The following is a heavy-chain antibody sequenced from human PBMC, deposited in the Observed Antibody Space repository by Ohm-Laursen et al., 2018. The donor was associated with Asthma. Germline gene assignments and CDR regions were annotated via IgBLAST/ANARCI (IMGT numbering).Heavy chain of an antibody. CDR1: GFTFSSYA. Sequence: SLRLSCSASGFTFSSYAMHWVRQAPGKGLEWVAVISYDGSNKYYADSVKGRFTISRDNSKNTPYLQMNSLRAEDTAVYYCARVGGPDYYYYGMDVWGQGTTVTVSS. V-gene: IGHV3-30-3*01. CDR2: ISYDGSNK. J-gene: IGHJ6*02. CDR3: ARVGGPDYYYYGMDV.